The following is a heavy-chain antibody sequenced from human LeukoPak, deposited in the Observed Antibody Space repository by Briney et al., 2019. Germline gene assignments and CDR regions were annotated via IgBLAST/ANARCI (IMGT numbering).Heavy chain of an antibody. D-gene: IGHD3-9*01. V-gene: IGHV3-48*02. Sequence: GGSLRLSCAASGFTFPLYSMNWVRQAPGKGLEWVSYTRSSDGAIAYADSVKGRFTISRDDAKNSLYLQMNSLRDEDTAVYYCARDRDWAFDYWGQGTLITVSS. CDR1: GFTFPLYS. J-gene: IGHJ4*02. CDR2: TRSSDGAI. CDR3: ARDRDWAFDY.